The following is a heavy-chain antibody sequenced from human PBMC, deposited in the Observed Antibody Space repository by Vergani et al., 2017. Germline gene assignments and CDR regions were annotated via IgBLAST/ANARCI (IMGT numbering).Heavy chain of an antibody. J-gene: IGHJ2*01. CDR1: GGSISSYY. CDR3: ARHAGSGWLWYFDL. Sequence: QVQLQESGPGLVKPSETLSLTCTVSGGSISSYYWSWIRQPPGKGLEWIGYIYYSGSTYYNPSLKSRVTISVDTSKNQFSLKLSSVTAADTAVYYCARHAGSGWLWYFDLWGRGTLVTVSS. CDR2: IYYSGST. V-gene: IGHV4-59*08. D-gene: IGHD6-19*01.